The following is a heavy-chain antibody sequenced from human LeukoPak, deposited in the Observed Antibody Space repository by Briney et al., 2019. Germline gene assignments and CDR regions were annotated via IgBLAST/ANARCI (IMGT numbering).Heavy chain of an antibody. CDR3: ARGYRRVLRYFDWLSNNWFDP. Sequence: TSETLSLTCTVSGGSISSYYWSWIRQPPGKGLEWIGYIYYSGSTNYNPSLKSRVTISVDTSKNQFSLKLSSVTAADTAVYYCARGYRRVLRYFDWLSNNWFDPWGQGTLVTVSS. D-gene: IGHD3-9*01. CDR2: IYYSGST. CDR1: GGSISSYY. J-gene: IGHJ5*02. V-gene: IGHV4-59*12.